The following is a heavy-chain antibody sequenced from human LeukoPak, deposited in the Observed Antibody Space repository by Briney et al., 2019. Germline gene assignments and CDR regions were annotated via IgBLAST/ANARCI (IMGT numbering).Heavy chain of an antibody. D-gene: IGHD1-26*01. CDR1: GFTFNNYG. CDR2: IWPDGINQ. V-gene: IGHV3-33*06. Sequence: GGSLRLSCAGSGFTFNNYGIHWVRQAPGKGLDWVAAIWPDGINQDYADSVKGRFTISRDNSKNTLYLQMNSLRAEDTAVYYCAKGPYSGFSWGQGTLVTVSS. J-gene: IGHJ5*02. CDR3: AKGPYSGFS.